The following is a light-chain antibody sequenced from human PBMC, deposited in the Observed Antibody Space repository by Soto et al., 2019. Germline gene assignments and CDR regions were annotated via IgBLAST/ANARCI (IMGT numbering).Light chain of an antibody. J-gene: IGKJ1*01. V-gene: IGKV1-39*01. Sequence: DIQLTQSPSFLSASVGDRVTITCRASQGISSYLAWYHQKPGKAPKLLIYAASSLQSGVPSRFSGSGSGTDFTLTISSLQPEDFATYYCQQSYSTPWTFGQGTKVDIK. CDR3: QQSYSTPWT. CDR2: AAS. CDR1: QGISSY.